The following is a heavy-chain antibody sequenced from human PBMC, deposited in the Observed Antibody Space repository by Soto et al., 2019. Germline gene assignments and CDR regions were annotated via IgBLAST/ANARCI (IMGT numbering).Heavy chain of an antibody. CDR1: GGSFSGYY. J-gene: IGHJ6*02. CDR3: ARGGLMITFGGVIVASCYYYGMDV. Sequence: SETLSLTCAVYGGSFSGYYWSWIRQPPGKGLEWIGEINHSGSTNYNPSLKSRVTISVDTSKNQFSLKLSSVTAADTAVYYCARGGLMITFGGVIVASCYYYGMDVWGQGTTVTVSS. D-gene: IGHD3-16*02. V-gene: IGHV4-34*01. CDR2: INHSGST.